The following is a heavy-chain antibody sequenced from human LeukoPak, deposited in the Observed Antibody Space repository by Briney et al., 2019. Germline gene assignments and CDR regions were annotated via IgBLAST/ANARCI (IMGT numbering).Heavy chain of an antibody. Sequence: GGSLRLSCAASGFTFSSYAMSWVRQAPGKGLEWVSAISGSGGSTYYADSVEGRFTISRDNSKNTLYLQMNSLRAEDTAVYYCAKVQGYSSSWYDYWGQGTLVTVSS. J-gene: IGHJ4*02. CDR2: ISGSGGST. D-gene: IGHD6-13*01. CDR1: GFTFSSYA. V-gene: IGHV3-23*01. CDR3: AKVQGYSSSWYDY.